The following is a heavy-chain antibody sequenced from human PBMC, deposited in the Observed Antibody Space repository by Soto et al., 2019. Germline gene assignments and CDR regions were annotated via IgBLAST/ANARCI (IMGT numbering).Heavy chain of an antibody. CDR3: ARAILKYYDSSGPTPYYFDY. CDR1: GGSVSSGSYY. J-gene: IGHJ4*02. V-gene: IGHV4-61*01. Sequence: SETLSLTCTVSGGSVSSGSYYWSWIRQPPGKGLEWIGYIYYSGSTNYNPSLKSRVTISVDTSKNQFSLKLSSVTAADTAVYYCARAILKYYDSSGPTPYYFDYWGRGTLVTVSS. CDR2: IYYSGST. D-gene: IGHD3-22*01.